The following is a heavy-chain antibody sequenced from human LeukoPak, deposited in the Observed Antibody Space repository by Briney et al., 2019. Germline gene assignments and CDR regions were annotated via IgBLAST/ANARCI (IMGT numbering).Heavy chain of an antibody. J-gene: IGHJ5*02. CDR1: GGSISSYY. CDR2: IYYSGST. V-gene: IGHV4-59*01. Sequence: PSETLSLTCTVSGGSISSYYWSWIRQPPGKGLEWIGYIYYSGSTNYNPSLKSRVTISVDTSKNQLSLKLSSVTAADTAVYYCARRYCSGGSCYSDNWFDPWGQGTPVTVSS. D-gene: IGHD2-15*01. CDR3: ARRYCSGGSCYSDNWFDP.